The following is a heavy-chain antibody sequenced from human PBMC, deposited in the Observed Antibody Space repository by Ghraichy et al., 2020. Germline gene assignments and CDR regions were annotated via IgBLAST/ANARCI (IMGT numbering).Heavy chain of an antibody. V-gene: IGHV3-23*01. CDR3: ANGSPKYGSKYAFEV. D-gene: IGHD3-10*01. CDR2: ISGSAYST. CDR1: GFSFSNYA. Sequence: GGSLRLSCAASGFSFSNYAISWVRQAPGKGLEWVSSISGSAYSTYYEDSVKGRFIISRDNSRNRLFLQMNSLRVEDTAVYYCANGSPKYGSKYAFEVWGQGALVTGSS. J-gene: IGHJ4*02.